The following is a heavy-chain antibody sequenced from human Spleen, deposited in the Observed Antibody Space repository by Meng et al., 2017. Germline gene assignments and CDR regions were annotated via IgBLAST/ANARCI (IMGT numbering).Heavy chain of an antibody. D-gene: IGHD6-19*01. V-gene: IGHV3-23*01. J-gene: IGHJ4*02. CDR1: GFTFSSYA. CDR3: AKHHQWPPYFDY. CDR2: MNEDGTTI. Sequence: EVHLLESGGGLVQPGGSLRLSCAASGFTFSSYAMSWVRQGPGKGLEWVSRMNEDGTTINYADSVQGRFTISRDSARNTLYLQMNNLRAEDTAVYYCAKHHQWPPYFDYWGQGTLVTVSS.